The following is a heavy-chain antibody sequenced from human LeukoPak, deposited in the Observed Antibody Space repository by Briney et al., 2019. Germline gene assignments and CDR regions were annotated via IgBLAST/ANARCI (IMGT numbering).Heavy chain of an antibody. CDR1: GFIFGDHA. CDR2: IRSKAYGGTT. CDR3: ARGPIHLWPNNGMDS. V-gene: IGHV3-49*04. D-gene: IGHD5-18*01. J-gene: IGHJ6*01. Sequence: GHSLRLSCTASGFIFGDHAMSWVRQAPGKGLEWVGFIRSKAYGGTTEYAASVKGRFTISRDDSEVIAYLQMNSLRIDDTAVYYCARGPIHLWPNNGMDSGGKGP.